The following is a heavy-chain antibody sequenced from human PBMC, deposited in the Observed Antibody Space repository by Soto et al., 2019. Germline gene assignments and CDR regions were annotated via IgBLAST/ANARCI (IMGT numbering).Heavy chain of an antibody. CDR1: GFIFKKYA. Sequence: PVGSLRLSGAVSGFIFKKYALNWVRQAPGKGLEWVASITRDGYNKYYADSVKGRFTISRDNSKNTLSLQMTALRVEDSSVYYCTKSSGGSSSVGMDYWGPGTLVTVSS. CDR3: TKSSGGSSSVGMDY. V-gene: IGHV3-30*04. J-gene: IGHJ4*02. CDR2: ITRDGYNK. D-gene: IGHD6-6*01.